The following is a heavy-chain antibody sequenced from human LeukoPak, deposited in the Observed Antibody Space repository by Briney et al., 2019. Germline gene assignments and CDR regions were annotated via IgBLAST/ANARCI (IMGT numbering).Heavy chain of an antibody. V-gene: IGHV4-34*01. D-gene: IGHD6-19*01. CDR2: INPSGST. J-gene: IGHJ6*02. CDR3: ARDRRPRAVAGAYISYGMDV. Sequence: SETLSLTCAVYGGSFSDYYWGWIRQPPGKGLEWIGEINPSGSTNYSPSLKSRVTMSVDTSKNLVSLRLTSLTAADTAVYYCARDRRPRAVAGAYISYGMDVWGQGTTVTVSS. CDR1: GGSFSDYY.